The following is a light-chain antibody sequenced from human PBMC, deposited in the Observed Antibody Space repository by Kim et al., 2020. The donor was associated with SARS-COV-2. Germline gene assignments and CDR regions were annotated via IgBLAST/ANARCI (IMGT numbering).Light chain of an antibody. V-gene: IGKV3-11*01. Sequence: PGERDTLSGRASESGNSRVGWYQQKPGQAPRRLMYDVANRATGIPARFSGSGFGTDFTLTISSLEPEDFAVYYCQQHSDWPPSLTFGGGTKVDIK. CDR3: QQHSDWPPSLT. CDR2: DVA. CDR1: ESGNSR. J-gene: IGKJ4*01.